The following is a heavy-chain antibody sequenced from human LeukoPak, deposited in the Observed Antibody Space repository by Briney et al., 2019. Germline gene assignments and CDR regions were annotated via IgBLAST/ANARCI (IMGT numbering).Heavy chain of an antibody. CDR2: ISYDGSNK. CDR1: GFTFSSYG. J-gene: IGHJ1*01. V-gene: IGHV3-30*03. D-gene: IGHD3-3*01. Sequence: GRSLRLSCAASGFTFSSYGMHWVRQAPGKGLEWVAVISYDGSNKYYADSVKGRFTISRDNSKNTLYLQMNSLRAEDTAVYYCAREYYDFWSGSFQHWGQGTLVTVSS. CDR3: AREYYDFWSGSFQH.